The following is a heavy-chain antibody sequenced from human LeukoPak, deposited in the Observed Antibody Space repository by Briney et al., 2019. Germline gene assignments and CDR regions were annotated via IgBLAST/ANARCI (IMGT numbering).Heavy chain of an antibody. CDR1: GFTFSRYW. Sequence: KTGGSLRLSCAASGFTFSRYWMSWIRQPPGKGLEWIGCIYYSGSTNYNPSLKSRVNISLDTSKNQFSLKLSSVTAADTAVYYCARGRGDYWGQGTLVTVSS. V-gene: IGHV4-59*01. CDR3: ARGRGDY. J-gene: IGHJ4*02. CDR2: IYYSGST.